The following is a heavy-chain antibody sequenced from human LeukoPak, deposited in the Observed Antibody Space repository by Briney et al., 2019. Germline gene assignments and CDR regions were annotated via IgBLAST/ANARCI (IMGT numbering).Heavy chain of an antibody. D-gene: IGHD1-26*01. CDR1: GCTFSSYE. CDR3: ARWERREIYGMDV. CDR2: ISSSGSTI. Sequence: GGSLRLSCAGSGCTFSSYEMNWVRQAPGKGLEWVSYISSSGSTIYYADSVKGRFTISRDNAKNSLYLQMNSLRAEDTAVYYCARWERREIYGMDVWGKGTTVTVSS. V-gene: IGHV3-48*03. J-gene: IGHJ6*04.